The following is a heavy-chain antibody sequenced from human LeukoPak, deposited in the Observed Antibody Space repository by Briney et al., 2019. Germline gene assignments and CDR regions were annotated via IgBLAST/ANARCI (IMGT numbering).Heavy chain of an antibody. CDR2: IYSGGST. Sequence: GGSLRLSCAASGFTVSSNYMTWVRQAPGKGLEWVSVIYSGGSTYYADSVRGRFTLSRDNSKNTLFLQMNSLRAEDTAVYYCAREPQGDSSGYDAFDIWGQGTMVTVSS. J-gene: IGHJ3*02. CDR3: AREPQGDSSGYDAFDI. CDR1: GFTVSSNY. V-gene: IGHV3-66*01. D-gene: IGHD3-22*01.